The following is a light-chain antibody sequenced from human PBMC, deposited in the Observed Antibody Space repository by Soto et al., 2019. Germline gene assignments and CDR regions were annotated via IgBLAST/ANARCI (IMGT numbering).Light chain of an antibody. Sequence: DIPMTQSPSSLSASVGDRVTITCRASQSISSYLNWYQQKPGKAPKLLIYAASSLESGVPSRFSGSGSGTDFTLTITSLQPEDFATYFCQQSYSRPRTFGQGTKWIS. CDR1: QSISSY. V-gene: IGKV1-39*01. CDR2: AAS. CDR3: QQSYSRPRT. J-gene: IGKJ1*01.